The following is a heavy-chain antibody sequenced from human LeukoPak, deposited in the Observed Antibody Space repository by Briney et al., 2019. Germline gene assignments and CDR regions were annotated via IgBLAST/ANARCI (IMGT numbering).Heavy chain of an antibody. J-gene: IGHJ6*03. V-gene: IGHV3-21*01. CDR2: ISTTSTYI. CDR1: GFTFSSYS. D-gene: IGHD2/OR15-2a*01. CDR3: ARVGEKNSPPTFYLLYMDV. Sequence: GGSLRLSCAASGFTFSSYSMNWVRQAPGKGLEWVSSISTTSTYIYYLDSVKGRFTISRDNAKNSLYLQMNSLRAEDTAVYYCARVGEKNSPPTFYLLYMDVWGKGTTVTVSS.